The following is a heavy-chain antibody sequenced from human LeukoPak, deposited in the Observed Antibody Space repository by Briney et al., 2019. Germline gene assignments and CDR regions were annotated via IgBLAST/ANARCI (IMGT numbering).Heavy chain of an antibody. D-gene: IGHD2-8*01. Sequence: GGSLRLSCAASGFTFSSYAMSWVRQAPGKGLEWVSAISGSGGSTYYADSVKGRFTISRDNSKNTLYLQMNSLRAEDTAVYFCARYAEVYYYIDVWGTGTTVTVSS. V-gene: IGHV3-23*01. CDR1: GFTFSSYA. J-gene: IGHJ6*03. CDR2: ISGSGGST. CDR3: ARYAEVYYYIDV.